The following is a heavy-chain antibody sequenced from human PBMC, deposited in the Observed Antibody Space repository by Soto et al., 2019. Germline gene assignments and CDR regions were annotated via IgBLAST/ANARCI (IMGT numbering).Heavy chain of an antibody. Sequence: GGSLRLSCAASGFTFSSYSMNWVRQAPGKGLEWVSSISSSSSYICYADSVKGRFTISRDNAKNSLYLQMNSLRAEDTAVYYCARIEPSGSYFDYWGQGTLVTVSS. D-gene: IGHD1-26*01. CDR2: ISSSSSYI. CDR3: ARIEPSGSYFDY. V-gene: IGHV3-21*01. CDR1: GFTFSSYS. J-gene: IGHJ4*02.